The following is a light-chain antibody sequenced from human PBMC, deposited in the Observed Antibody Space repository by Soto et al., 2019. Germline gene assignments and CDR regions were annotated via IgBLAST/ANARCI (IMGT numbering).Light chain of an antibody. Sequence: QSALTQPPSASGSLGQSVTISCTGTSGDIGTYKYVSWYQHLPGQAPKLIIYDVTDRPSGVPDRFSGSKSGNTASLTVSGLQTDDEADYYCTSYAGSNYWLFDGGTKLTVL. CDR3: TSYAGSNYWL. V-gene: IGLV2-8*01. J-gene: IGLJ2*01. CDR2: DVT. CDR1: SGDIGTYKY.